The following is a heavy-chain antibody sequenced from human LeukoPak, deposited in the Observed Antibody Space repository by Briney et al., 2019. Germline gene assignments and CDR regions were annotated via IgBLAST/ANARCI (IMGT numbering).Heavy chain of an antibody. J-gene: IGHJ6*02. CDR1: GGSISSGGYS. Sequence: PSQTLSLTRAVSGGSISSGGYSWSWIRQPPGKGLEWIGEINHSGSTNYNPSLKSRVTISVDTSKNQFSLKLSSVTAADTAVYYCATSYGMDVWGQGTTVTVSS. V-gene: IGHV4-30-2*01. CDR3: ATSYGMDV. CDR2: INHSGST.